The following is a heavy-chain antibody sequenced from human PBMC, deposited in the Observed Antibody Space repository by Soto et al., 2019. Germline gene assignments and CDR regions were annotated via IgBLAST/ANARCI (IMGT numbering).Heavy chain of an antibody. V-gene: IGHV4-39*01. CDR2: IYYSGST. CDR3: ARSVFP. CDR1: GGSISSSSYY. Sequence: PSETLSLTCTVSGGSISSSSYYWGWIRQPPGKGLECVGSIYYSGSTYYNPSLKSRVTISVDTSKNQFSLKLSSVTAADTAVYYCARSVFPWGQGTLFTVSS. J-gene: IGHJ5*02.